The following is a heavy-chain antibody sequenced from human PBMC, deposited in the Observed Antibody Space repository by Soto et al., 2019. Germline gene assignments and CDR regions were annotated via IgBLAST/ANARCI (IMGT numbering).Heavy chain of an antibody. CDR3: AKYMVQSATRVFDY. CDR1: GFTFSDYA. D-gene: IGHD2-8*01. J-gene: IGHJ4*02. CDR2: IGGRGDGI. Sequence: EVQLLESGGDLVQPGDSLTLSCAASGFTFSDYAMTWVRQAPGKGLEWVSVIGGRGDGIEYADSVKGRFTVSRDNSRDTLYLRINSLRAEDTATYYCAKYMVQSATRVFDYWGQGALVSVSS. V-gene: IGHV3-23*01.